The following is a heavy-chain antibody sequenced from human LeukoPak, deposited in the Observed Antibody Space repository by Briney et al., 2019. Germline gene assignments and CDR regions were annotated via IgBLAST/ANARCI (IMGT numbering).Heavy chain of an antibody. D-gene: IGHD3-22*01. J-gene: IGHJ4*02. CDR1: GGSISSYY. CDR2: IYYSGST. Sequence: SETLSLTCTVSGGSISSYYWSWIRQPPGKGLEWIGYIYYSGSTNYNPSLKSRVTISVDTSKNQFSLKLSSVTAADTAVYYCARLNYYDSSLFDYWGQETLVTVSS. CDR3: ARLNYYDSSLFDY. V-gene: IGHV4-59*01.